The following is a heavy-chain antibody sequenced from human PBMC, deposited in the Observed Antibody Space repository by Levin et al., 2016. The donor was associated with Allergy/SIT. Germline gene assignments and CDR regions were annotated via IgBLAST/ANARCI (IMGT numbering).Heavy chain of an antibody. V-gene: IGHV3-7*03. CDR2: IKQDGGEE. J-gene: IGHJ4*02. D-gene: IGHD2-8*01. CDR1: GFTFSTYW. CDR3: ARGYAFDTYFDY. Sequence: GGSLRLSCAASGFTFSTYWMSWVRQAPGKGLEWVANIKQDGGEEYYVDSVKGRFTISRDNAKNSLYLQMNSLRAEDTAVYYCARGYAFDTYFDYWGQGALVTVSS.